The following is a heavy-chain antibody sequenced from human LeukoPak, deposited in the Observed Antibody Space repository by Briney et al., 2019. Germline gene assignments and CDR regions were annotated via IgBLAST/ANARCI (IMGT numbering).Heavy chain of an antibody. CDR1: GFTFDDYT. D-gene: IGHD3-10*01. CDR3: AKQKGFVYMDV. CDR2: ISWNGDST. V-gene: IGHV3-43*01. Sequence: GGSLRLSCAASGFTFDDYTMHWVRQAPGKGLEWVSLISWNGDSTYYADSVKGRFTISRDNSKNSLFLQMNSLRTEDTALYYCAKQKGFVYMDVWGKGTTVTVSS. J-gene: IGHJ6*03.